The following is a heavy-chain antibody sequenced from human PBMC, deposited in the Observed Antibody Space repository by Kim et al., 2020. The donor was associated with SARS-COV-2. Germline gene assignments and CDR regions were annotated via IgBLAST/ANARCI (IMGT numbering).Heavy chain of an antibody. V-gene: IGHV3-9*01. D-gene: IGHD2-2*01. J-gene: IGHJ4*02. Sequence: DSVKGRFTISRDNAKNSLYLQMNSLRAEDTALYYCAKEGCSSTSCASLDYWGQGTLVTVSS. CDR3: AKEGCSSTSCASLDY.